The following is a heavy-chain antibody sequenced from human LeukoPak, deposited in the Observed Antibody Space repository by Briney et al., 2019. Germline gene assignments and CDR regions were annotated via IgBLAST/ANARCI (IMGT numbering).Heavy chain of an antibody. Sequence: SETLSLTCTVSGVSISSSNSYWGWIRQPPGKGLEWIGSIYYSGSTYYNPSLKSRVTISVDTSKNQFSLKLSSVTAADTAVYYCARGDIFDWLYSWFDPWGQGTLVTVSS. V-gene: IGHV4-39*01. D-gene: IGHD3-9*01. CDR3: ARGDIFDWLYSWFDP. CDR1: GVSISSSNSY. J-gene: IGHJ5*02. CDR2: IYYSGST.